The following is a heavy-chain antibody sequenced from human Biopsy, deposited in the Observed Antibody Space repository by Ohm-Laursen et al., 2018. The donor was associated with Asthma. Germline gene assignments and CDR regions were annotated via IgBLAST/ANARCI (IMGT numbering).Heavy chain of an antibody. J-gene: IGHJ1*01. CDR1: GSTFADYC. Sequence: LRLSCAASGSTFADYCMSWVRQVPGQGPEWVANIKHDGSEKNHVDSLKGRFTISRDNAKNLLLPQMISLRAEDAAVYDRARSFRVWSPYLAEHYELWGQGTLVTVSS. D-gene: IGHD3-16*01. CDR3: ARSFRVWSPYLAEHYEL. CDR2: IKHDGSEK. V-gene: IGHV3-7*01.